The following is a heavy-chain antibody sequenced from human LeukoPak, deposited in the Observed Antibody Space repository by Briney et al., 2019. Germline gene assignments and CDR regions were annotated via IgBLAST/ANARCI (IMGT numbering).Heavy chain of an antibody. D-gene: IGHD2-15*01. CDR1: GITFSNAW. CDR3: ARETSGSFPY. J-gene: IGHJ4*02. V-gene: IGHV3-74*01. Sequence: GGSLRLSCAASGITFSNAWMSWVRQAPGKGLEWVSRINSDGSSPSYADSVKGRFTISRDNSKNTLYLQMNNLSAEDTAVYYCARETSGSFPYWGQGTLVTVSS. CDR2: INSDGSSP.